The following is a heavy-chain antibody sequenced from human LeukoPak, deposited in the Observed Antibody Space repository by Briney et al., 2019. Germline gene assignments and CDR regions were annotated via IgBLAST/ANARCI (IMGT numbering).Heavy chain of an antibody. J-gene: IGHJ4*02. V-gene: IGHV4-34*01. CDR3: ARGIRNFWSGYYHFDY. D-gene: IGHD3-3*01. CDR1: GGSFSGYY. Sequence: PSETLSLTCAVHGGSFSGYYWSWIRQPPGKGLEWIGEINHSGSTNYNPSLKSRVTISVDTSKNQFSLKLSSVTAADTAVYYCARGIRNFWSGYYHFDYWGQGTLVTVSS. CDR2: INHSGST.